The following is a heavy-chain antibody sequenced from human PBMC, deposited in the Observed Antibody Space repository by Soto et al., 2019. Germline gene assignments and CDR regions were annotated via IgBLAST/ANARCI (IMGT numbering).Heavy chain of an antibody. J-gene: IGHJ4*02. CDR1: VFSFSNAW. CDR2: IKSKTDGETT. V-gene: IGHV3-15*01. D-gene: IGHD6-6*01. CDR3: TTGPRYGSSSGMKDY. Sequence: GGSLRLSCAASVFSFSNAWMSWVRQAAGKGLEWVGRIKSKTDGETTDYAAPVQGRFTISRDDSENTLFLQMNSLKTEDTAVYYCTTGPRYGSSSGMKDYWGQGTLVTVSS.